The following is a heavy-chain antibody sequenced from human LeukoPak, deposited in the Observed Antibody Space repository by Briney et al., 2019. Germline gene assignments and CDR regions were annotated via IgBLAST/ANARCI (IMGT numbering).Heavy chain of an antibody. J-gene: IGHJ4*02. CDR2: ISNNGGYT. V-gene: IGHV3-23*01. CDR3: AKQLGYCSDGSCYFPY. CDR1: GFTFSSSA. D-gene: IGHD2-15*01. Sequence: GGSLRLSCAASGFTFSSSAMCWVRQAPGKGLEWVPAISNNGGYTYYADSVQGRFTISRDNSKSTLCLQMNSLRAEDTAVYYCAKQLGYCSDGSCYFPYWGQGTLVTVSS.